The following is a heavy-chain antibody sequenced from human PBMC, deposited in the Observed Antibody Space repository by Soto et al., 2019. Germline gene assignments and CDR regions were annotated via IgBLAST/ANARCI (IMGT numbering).Heavy chain of an antibody. D-gene: IGHD3-22*01. CDR1: GYTFTSYA. CDR2: INAGNGNT. Sequence: ASVKVSCKASGYTFTSYAMHWVRQAPGQRLEWMGWINAGNGNTKYSQKFQGRVTITRDTSASTAYMELSSLRSEDTAVYYCANSYLYYYDSSGYDHAFDIWGQGTMVTVSS. J-gene: IGHJ3*02. V-gene: IGHV1-3*01. CDR3: ANSYLYYYDSSGYDHAFDI.